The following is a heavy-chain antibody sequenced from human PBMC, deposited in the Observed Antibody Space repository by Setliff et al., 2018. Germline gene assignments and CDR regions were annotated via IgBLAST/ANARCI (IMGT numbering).Heavy chain of an antibody. Sequence: ASVKVSCKASGGTFSSYAISWVRQAPGQGLEWMGGIIPILGIANYAQKFQGRVTMTTNTSISTAYMELSSLRSEDTAVYYCARGVGFSAAADYWGQGTLVTVSS. V-gene: IGHV1-69*10. D-gene: IGHD2-2*01. CDR2: IIPILGIA. J-gene: IGHJ4*02. CDR1: GGTFSSYA. CDR3: ARGVGFSAAADY.